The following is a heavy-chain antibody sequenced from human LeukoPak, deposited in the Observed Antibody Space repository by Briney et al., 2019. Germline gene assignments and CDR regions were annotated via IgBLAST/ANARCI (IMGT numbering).Heavy chain of an antibody. V-gene: IGHV4-4*07. CDR2: IHTSGNT. D-gene: IGHD1-26*01. Sequence: SETLSLTCNVSGGSISSYYWSRIRQPAGKGLEWVGRIHTSGNTNYNPSLKSRVTLSVDTSKNQFSLNLSSVTAADTAVYYCAREGGSYRAFDYWGQGTLVTVSS. CDR3: AREGGSYRAFDY. CDR1: GGSISSYY. J-gene: IGHJ4*02.